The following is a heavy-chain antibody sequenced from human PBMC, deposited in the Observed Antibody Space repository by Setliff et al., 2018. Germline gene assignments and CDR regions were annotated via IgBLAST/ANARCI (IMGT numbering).Heavy chain of an antibody. J-gene: IGHJ4*02. CDR3: SRLVRYCTTTSCQGASGAEL. D-gene: IGHD2-2*01. Sequence: ASVKVSCKASGYTFSNYGITWVRQAPGQGLEWMGWISGYNGNTKYAQKLQGRVTMTTDTSTSTAYLELRSLTSDDTAVYYCSRLVRYCTTTSCQGASGAELWGQGTLVTVS. CDR2: ISGYNGNT. CDR1: GYTFSNYG. V-gene: IGHV1-18*01.